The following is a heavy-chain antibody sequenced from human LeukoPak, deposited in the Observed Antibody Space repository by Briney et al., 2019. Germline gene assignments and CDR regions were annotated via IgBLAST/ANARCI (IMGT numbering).Heavy chain of an antibody. CDR1: GFTFSSYA. Sequence: GRSLRLSCAASGFTFSSYAMHWVRQAPGKGLEWVAVISYDGSNKYYADSVKGRFTISRDNSKNTLYLQMNSLRAEDTAVYYCARGYDSSGYSPPFDYWGQGTLVTVSS. J-gene: IGHJ4*02. CDR3: ARGYDSSGYSPPFDY. V-gene: IGHV3-30-3*01. D-gene: IGHD3-22*01. CDR2: ISYDGSNK.